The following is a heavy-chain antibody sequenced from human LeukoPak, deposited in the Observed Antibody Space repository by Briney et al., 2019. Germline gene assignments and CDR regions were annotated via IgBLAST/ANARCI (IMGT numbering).Heavy chain of an antibody. Sequence: SETLSLTCTVSGGSISSYYWSWIRQPPGKGLEWIGYIYYSGSTNYNPSLKSRVTISVDTSKNQFSLKLSSVTAADTAVYYCARTLWAAGDDAFDIWGQGTMVTVSS. CDR2: IYYSGST. CDR3: ARTLWAAGDDAFDI. CDR1: GGSISSYY. D-gene: IGHD6-13*01. J-gene: IGHJ3*02. V-gene: IGHV4-59*01.